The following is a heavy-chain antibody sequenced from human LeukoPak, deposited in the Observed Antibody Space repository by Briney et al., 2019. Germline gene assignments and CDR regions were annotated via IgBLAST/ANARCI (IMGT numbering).Heavy chain of an antibody. D-gene: IGHD2-8*01. V-gene: IGHV1-8*03. CDR1: GYTFTSYD. Sequence: VASVKVSCKASGYTFTSYDINWVRQATGQGLEWMGWMNPNSGNTGYAQKFQGRVTITRNTSVSTAYMEPSSLRSEDTAVYYCARGRNGRWHNWFDPWGQGTLVTVSS. CDR2: MNPNSGNT. J-gene: IGHJ5*02. CDR3: ARGRNGRWHNWFDP.